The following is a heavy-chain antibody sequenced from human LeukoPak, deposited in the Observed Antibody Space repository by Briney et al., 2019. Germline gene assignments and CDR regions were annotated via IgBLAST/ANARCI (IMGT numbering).Heavy chain of an antibody. CDR1: GFTFSSYA. J-gene: IGHJ4*02. D-gene: IGHD2-2*01. Sequence: GGSLRLCCGASGFTFSSYAMSWVRQTPGRGLEWVAGVSPSGGRTLYADSVEGRFTISRDNSNDTVYLQLSSLRAEDSALYYCAKVRGVYCSSPACYYYDSWGQGTPVTVSS. CDR3: AKVRGVYCSSPACYYYDS. CDR2: VSPSGGRT. V-gene: IGHV3-23*01.